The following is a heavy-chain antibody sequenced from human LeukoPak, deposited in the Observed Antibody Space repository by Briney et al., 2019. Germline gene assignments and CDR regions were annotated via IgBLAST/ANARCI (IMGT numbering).Heavy chain of an antibody. J-gene: IGHJ4*02. CDR1: GFTFADYA. CDR3: AKDNYDFWSGYFLDY. D-gene: IGHD3-3*01. Sequence: GGSLRLSCAASGFTFADYAMHWVRQAPGKGLEWVSLIAGNGDSTYYADSVKGRFTISRDNSKNSLYLQMSGLRIEDTASYYCAKDNYDFWSGYFLDYWGQGTLVTVSS. CDR2: IAGNGDST. V-gene: IGHV3-43*02.